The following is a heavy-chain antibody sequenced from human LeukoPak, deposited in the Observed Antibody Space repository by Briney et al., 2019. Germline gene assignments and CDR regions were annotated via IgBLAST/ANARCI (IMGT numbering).Heavy chain of an antibody. D-gene: IGHD3-10*01. CDR2: IYTSGST. CDR1: GGSISSYY. J-gene: IGHJ4*02. Sequence: SETLSLTCTVSGGSISSYYWSWIRQPAGKGLEWIGRIYTSGSTNYNPSLKSRVTMSVDTSKNQFSLKLSSVTAADTAVYYCARGGYYGSGSPNFDYWGQGTLVTVSS. V-gene: IGHV4-4*07. CDR3: ARGGYYGSGSPNFDY.